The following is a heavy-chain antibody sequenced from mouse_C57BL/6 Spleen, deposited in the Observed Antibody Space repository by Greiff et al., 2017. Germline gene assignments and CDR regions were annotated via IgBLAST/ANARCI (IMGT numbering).Heavy chain of an antibody. CDR3: TRTYYSNPYYVDD. CDR1: GYTFTSYW. V-gene: IGHV1-5*01. Sequence: VQLKESGTVLARPGASVKMSCKTSGYTFTSYWMHWVKQRPGQGLEWIGSIYPGNSDTSYNQKFKGKAKLTAVTSASTAFMELSSLTNEDSAVYYCTRTYYSNPYYVDDWGQGTTVTVAA. CDR2: IYPGNSDT. J-gene: IGHJ2*01. D-gene: IGHD2-5*01.